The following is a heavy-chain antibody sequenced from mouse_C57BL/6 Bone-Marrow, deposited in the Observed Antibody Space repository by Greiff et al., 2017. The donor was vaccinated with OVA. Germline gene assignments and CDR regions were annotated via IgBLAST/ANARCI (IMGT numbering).Heavy chain of an antibody. V-gene: IGHV5-17*01. CDR1: GFTFSDYG. Sequence: DVKLVESGGGLVKPGGSLKLSCAASGFTFSDYGMHWVRQAPEKGLEWVAYISSGSSTIYYADTVKGRFTISRDNAKNTLFLQMTSLRSEDTAMYYCARGGPSGTWFAYWGQGTLVTVSA. CDR2: ISSGSSTI. CDR3: ARGGPSGTWFAY. D-gene: IGHD4-1*01. J-gene: IGHJ3*01.